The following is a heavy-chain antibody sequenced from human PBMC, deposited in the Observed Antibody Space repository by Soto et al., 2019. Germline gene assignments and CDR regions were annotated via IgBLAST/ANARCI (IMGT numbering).Heavy chain of an antibody. D-gene: IGHD2-15*01. CDR3: APLSVSLSGPYGIHV. CDR2: MLYSGLT. CDR1: GGSISSGDYY. Sequence: LTCTVSGGSISSGDYYWSWIRQPPGKGLEWIGSMLYSGLTYYNPSLKSRVTLSVDTSKNQFSVRLNSVTASDTAVYYCAPLSVSLSGPYGIHVWGQGTTVTVSS. V-gene: IGHV4-39*01. J-gene: IGHJ6*02.